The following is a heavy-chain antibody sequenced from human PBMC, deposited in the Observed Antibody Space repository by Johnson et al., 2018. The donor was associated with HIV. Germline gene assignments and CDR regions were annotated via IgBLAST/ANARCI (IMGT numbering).Heavy chain of an antibody. CDR2: INWNGGRT. CDR1: GFTFSSYA. J-gene: IGHJ3*01. CDR3: ARQHSYDSSGQGGGLDV. V-gene: IGHV3-20*04. Sequence: EMQLVESGGGLVQPGGSLRLSCAASGFTFSSYAMSWVRQAPGQGLEWVSGINWNGGRTGYADSVQGRFPISRENVNSSLYLQMNRLRAEDTALYYCARQHSYDSSGQGGGLDVWGQGTMVTVSS. D-gene: IGHD3-22*01.